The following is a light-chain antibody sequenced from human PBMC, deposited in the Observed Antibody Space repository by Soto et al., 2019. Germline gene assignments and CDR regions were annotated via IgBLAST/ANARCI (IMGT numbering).Light chain of an antibody. Sequence: DIRMTQSPSSLSASVGDRVTITCRASQSISSYLNWYQQKPGKAPKLLIYAASSLQSGVPSRFSGSASGTDFTLTISSLQPEDFATYYCQQSYSIPWTFGQGTKVDIK. CDR2: AAS. CDR3: QQSYSIPWT. V-gene: IGKV1-39*01. CDR1: QSISSY. J-gene: IGKJ1*01.